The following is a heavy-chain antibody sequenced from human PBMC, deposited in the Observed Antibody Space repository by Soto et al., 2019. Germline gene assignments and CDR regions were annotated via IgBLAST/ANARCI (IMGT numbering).Heavy chain of an antibody. CDR1: GFTFTGFA. CDR2: TSFDGSNE. V-gene: IGHV3-30-3*01. J-gene: IGHJ4*02. Sequence: QVQLVESGGGVVQPGRSLRLSCAASGFTFTGFAMYWVRQAPGKGLEWVAVTSFDGSNEYYADCVEGRFTISRDNSKNTLYLQMNSLRPEDTAVYYCARVTGFYGSGEIDYWGQGTLVTVSS. D-gene: IGHD3-10*01. CDR3: ARVTGFYGSGEIDY.